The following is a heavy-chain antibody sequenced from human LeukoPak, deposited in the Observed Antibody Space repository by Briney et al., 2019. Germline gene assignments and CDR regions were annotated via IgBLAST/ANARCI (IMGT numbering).Heavy chain of an antibody. V-gene: IGHV4-59*01. CDR3: HFYGSGSYWGDSPFMDV. CDR2: FYYSGST. J-gene: IGHJ6*03. Sequence: SETLSLTCTVSGGSISSYYWSWLRQPPGKGLEWIGYFYYSGSTNYNPSLKSRVTIAVDTSKNQFSLKLSAVTAADTAVYYCHFYGSGSYWGDSPFMDVWGKGTTVTVSS. CDR1: GGSISSYY. D-gene: IGHD3-10*01.